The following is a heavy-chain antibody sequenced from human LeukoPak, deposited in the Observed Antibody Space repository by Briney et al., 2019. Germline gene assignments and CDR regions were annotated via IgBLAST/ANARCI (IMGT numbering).Heavy chain of an antibody. J-gene: IGHJ4*02. CDR3: ARANTYYYDSSGHSNFDY. D-gene: IGHD3-22*01. Sequence: ASVKVSCKASGYTFTSYGISWVRQAPGQGLEWMGWISAYNGNTNYAQKLQGRVTMTTDTSTSTAYMELRSLRSDDTAVYYCARANTYYYDSSGHSNFDYWGQGTLVTVSS. V-gene: IGHV1-18*01. CDR1: GYTFTSYG. CDR2: ISAYNGNT.